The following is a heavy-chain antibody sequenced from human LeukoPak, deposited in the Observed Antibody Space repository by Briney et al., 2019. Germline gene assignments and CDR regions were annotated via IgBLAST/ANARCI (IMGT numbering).Heavy chain of an antibody. V-gene: IGHV1-69*13. Sequence: GASVKVSCKASGYTFTSYAMNWVRQAPGQGLEWMGGIIPIFGTANYAQKFQGRVTITADESTSTAYMELSSLRSEDTAVYYCASFWGAQDYWGQGTLVTVSS. CDR1: GYTFTSYA. J-gene: IGHJ4*02. CDR2: IIPIFGTA. D-gene: IGHD3-16*01. CDR3: ASFWGAQDY.